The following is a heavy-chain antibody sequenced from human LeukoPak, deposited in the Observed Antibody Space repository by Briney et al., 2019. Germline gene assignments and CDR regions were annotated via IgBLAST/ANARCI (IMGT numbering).Heavy chain of an antibody. CDR2: ISSSGANI. V-gene: IGHV3-11*01. D-gene: IGHD3-3*01. Sequence: GGSLRLSCAASGFTFSTYWMSWVRQAPGKGLQWVSYISSSGANIHYADSVKGRFTISRDNAKDSLFLQMNSLRAEDTAVYYCARGVLDYFQYMDVWGKGTTVTVSS. J-gene: IGHJ6*03. CDR1: GFTFSTYW. CDR3: ARGVLDYFQYMDV.